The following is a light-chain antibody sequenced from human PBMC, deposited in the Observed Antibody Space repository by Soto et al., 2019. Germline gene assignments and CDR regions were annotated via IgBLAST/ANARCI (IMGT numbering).Light chain of an antibody. J-gene: IGLJ1*01. CDR2: DNN. V-gene: IGLV1-51*01. CDR1: SSNIGINY. Sequence: QSVLTQPPSVSAAPGQKITISCSGSSSNIGINYVSWFQHLPGTAPKLLMYDNNKRPSGIPDRFSGSKSGTSATLGITGLQTGDEADYYCGTWDSSLSVYVFVTGTKLTVL. CDR3: GTWDSSLSVYV.